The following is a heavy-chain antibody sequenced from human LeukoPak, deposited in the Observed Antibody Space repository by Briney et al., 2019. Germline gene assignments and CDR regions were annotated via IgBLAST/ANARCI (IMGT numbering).Heavy chain of an antibody. CDR3: ARGHPDYDSSGYYCCYFDY. V-gene: IGHV1-69*05. J-gene: IGHJ4*02. CDR2: IIPIFGTA. D-gene: IGHD3-22*01. Sequence: GASVKVSCKASGYTFTSYGISWVRQAPGQGLEWVGGIIPIFGTANYAQKFQGRVTITTDESTSTAYMELSSLRSEDTAVYYCARGHPDYDSSGYYCCYFDYWGQGTLVTVSS. CDR1: GYTFTSYG.